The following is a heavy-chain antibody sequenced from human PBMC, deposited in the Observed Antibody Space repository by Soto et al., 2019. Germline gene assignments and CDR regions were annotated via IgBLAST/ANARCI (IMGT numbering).Heavy chain of an antibody. CDR3: VRESEDLTSNFDY. CDR2: INKDGSQK. V-gene: IGHV3-7*03. Sequence: GGSLRLSCAASGFTLSNYWMTWVRQAPGKGLEWVANINKDGSQKNYVDSVKGRFTIARDNGQNSLSLQINSLRVEDTAVYYCVRESEDLTSNFDYWGQGTLVTVS. J-gene: IGHJ4*02. CDR1: GFTLSNYW.